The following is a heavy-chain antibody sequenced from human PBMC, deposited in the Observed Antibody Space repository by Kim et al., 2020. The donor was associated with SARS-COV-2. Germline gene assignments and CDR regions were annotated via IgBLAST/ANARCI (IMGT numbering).Heavy chain of an antibody. V-gene: IGHV3-23*01. CDR1: GFTFSSYA. J-gene: IGHJ4*02. CDR2: ISGSGGST. CDR3: AKENPATQERPIVRGTGYSDY. Sequence: GGSLRLSCAASGFTFSSYAMSWVRQAPGKGLEWVSAISGSGGSTYYANSVKGRFTISRDNSKNTLFLQMNNLRAEDTAVYYCAKENPATQERPIVRGTGYSDYWGQGTLVTVSS. D-gene: IGHD3-10*01.